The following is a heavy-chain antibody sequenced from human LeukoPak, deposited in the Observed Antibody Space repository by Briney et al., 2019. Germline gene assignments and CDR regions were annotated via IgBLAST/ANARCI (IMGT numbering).Heavy chain of an antibody. CDR2: ISWNSGSI. Sequence: GGSLRLSCAASGFTFDDYAMHWVRQAPGKGLEWVSGISWNSGSIGYADSVKGRFTISRDNAKNSLYLQMNSLRAEDTAVYYCAKGATAMAGGYYFDYWGQGTLVTVSS. V-gene: IGHV3-9*01. D-gene: IGHD5-18*01. CDR3: AKGATAMAGGYYFDY. J-gene: IGHJ4*02. CDR1: GFTFDDYA.